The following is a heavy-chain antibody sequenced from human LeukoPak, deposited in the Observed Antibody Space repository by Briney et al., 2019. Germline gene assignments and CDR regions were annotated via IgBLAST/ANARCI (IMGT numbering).Heavy chain of an antibody. J-gene: IGHJ4*02. CDR2: IIPILGIA. CDR3: ARDPYYYDSSGYLPLDY. V-gene: IGHV1-69*04. D-gene: IGHD3-22*01. CDR1: GGTFSSYA. Sequence: ASVKVSCKASGGTFSSYAISWVRQAPGQGLEWMGRIIPILGIANYAQKFQGRVTITADKSTSTAYMELSSLRSEDTAVYYCARDPYYYDSSGYLPLDYWGQGTLVTVSS.